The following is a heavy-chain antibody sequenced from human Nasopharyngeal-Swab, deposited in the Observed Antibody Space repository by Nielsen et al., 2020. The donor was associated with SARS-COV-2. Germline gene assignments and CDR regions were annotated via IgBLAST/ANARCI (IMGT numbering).Heavy chain of an antibody. V-gene: IGHV4-34*01. CDR3: ARDPYAYSSSWYGDSGYFDY. Sequence: VRQMPGKGLEWIGEINHSGSTNYNPSLKSRVTMSVDTSKNQFSLKLSSVTAADTAVYYCARDPYAYSSSWYGDSGYFDYWGQGTLVTVSS. CDR2: INHSGST. D-gene: IGHD6-13*01. J-gene: IGHJ4*02.